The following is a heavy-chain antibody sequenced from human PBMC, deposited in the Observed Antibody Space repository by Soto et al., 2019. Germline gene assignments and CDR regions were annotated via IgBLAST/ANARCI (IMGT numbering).Heavy chain of an antibody. Sequence: QVQLVQSGAEVKKPGASVKVSWKASGYTFTSYVMHWVRQAPGQRLEWMGWINAGNGNTKYSQKFQDRVTITRDTSASTSYMELSSLRSEDTAVYYCARGDLNLHLSDWGQGTLVTVSS. V-gene: IGHV1-3*01. CDR1: GYTFTSYV. D-gene: IGHD3-16*01. J-gene: IGHJ4*02. CDR3: ARGDLNLHLSD. CDR2: INAGNGNT.